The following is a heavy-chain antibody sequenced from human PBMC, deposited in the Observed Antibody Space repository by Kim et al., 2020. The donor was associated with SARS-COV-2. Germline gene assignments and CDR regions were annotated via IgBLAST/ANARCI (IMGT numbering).Heavy chain of an antibody. Sequence: SETLSLSCAVSGGSISSSPYYWGWIRQPPGKGLEWIGTIYFSGSTYYNPSLKSRVTISVDSSKNQFSLKLSSVTAADAGVYFCARGIAASGHSRVLGYWGQGTLVTVSS. V-gene: IGHV4-39*01. J-gene: IGHJ4*02. D-gene: IGHD2-21*01. CDR3: ARGIAASGHSRVLGY. CDR2: IYFSGST. CDR1: GGSISSSPYY.